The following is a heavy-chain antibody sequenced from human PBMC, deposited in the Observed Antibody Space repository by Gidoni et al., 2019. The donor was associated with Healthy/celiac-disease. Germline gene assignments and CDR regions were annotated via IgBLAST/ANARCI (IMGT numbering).Heavy chain of an antibody. J-gene: IGHJ4*02. D-gene: IGHD5-18*01. V-gene: IGHV3-23*01. Sequence: EVQLLESGGGLVQPGGSLRLSCAASGFTFSSYAMSWVRQAPGKGLEWVSAISGSGCSTYYSDSVKGRFTISRDNSKNTLYLQMNSLRAEDTAVYYCAKRPQVWPRPLNYFDYWGQGTLVTVSS. CDR3: AKRPQVWPRPLNYFDY. CDR1: GFTFSSYA. CDR2: ISGSGCST.